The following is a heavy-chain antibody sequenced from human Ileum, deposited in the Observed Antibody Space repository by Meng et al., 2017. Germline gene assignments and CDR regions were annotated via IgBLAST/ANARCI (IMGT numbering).Heavy chain of an antibody. CDR1: GGSIESNNW. J-gene: IGHJ2*01. CDR2: VYHSGST. Sequence: QVQLQGSGPGLGKPSEPLSLTCAVSGGSIESNNWWTWIRQPPGQGLEWIGEVYHSGSTHYNPSLQSRVTISIDNSKNRFSLSLNSVTAADTAIYYCARADYVRYFDLWGRGTLVTVSS. CDR3: ARADYVRYFDL. D-gene: IGHD3-10*02. V-gene: IGHV4-4*02.